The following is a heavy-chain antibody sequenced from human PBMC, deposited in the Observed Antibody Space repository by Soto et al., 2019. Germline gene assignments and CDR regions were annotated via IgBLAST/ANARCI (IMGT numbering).Heavy chain of an antibody. CDR3: AKDQGGWELLSPFDY. Sequence: QVQLVESGGGVVQPGRSLRLSCAASGFTFSSYGMHWVRQAPGKGPEWVAVISYDGSNKYYADSVKGRFTISRDNSKNTLYLQMNSLRAEDTAVYYCAKDQGGWELLSPFDYWGQGTLVTVSS. D-gene: IGHD1-26*01. J-gene: IGHJ4*02. CDR1: GFTFSSYG. CDR2: ISYDGSNK. V-gene: IGHV3-30*18.